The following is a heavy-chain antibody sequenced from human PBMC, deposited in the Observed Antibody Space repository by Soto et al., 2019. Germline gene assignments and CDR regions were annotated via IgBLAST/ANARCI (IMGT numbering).Heavy chain of an antibody. CDR2: ISSSSSTI. CDR1: GFTFSSYS. V-gene: IGHV3-48*02. CDR3: AREWCSSGCRQYDY. D-gene: IGHD6-19*01. J-gene: IGHJ4*02. Sequence: PGGSLRLSCAASGFTFSSYSMNWVRQAPGKGLEWVSYISSSSSTIYYADSVKGRFTISRDNAKNSLYLQMNSLRDEDTAVYYCAREWCSSGCRQYDYWGQGTLVTVSS.